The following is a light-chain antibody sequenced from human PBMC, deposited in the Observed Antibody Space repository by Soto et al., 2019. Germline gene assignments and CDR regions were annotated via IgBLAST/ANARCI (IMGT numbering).Light chain of an antibody. J-gene: IGLJ1*01. CDR2: EVS. CDR1: SSDVGGYKY. V-gene: IGLV2-8*01. Sequence: QSVLTQPPSASGSPGQSVTISCTGTSSDVGGYKYVSWYQQHPGKAPKLMIYEVSKRPSGVPDRFSGSKSGNTASLTVSGLQAEHEADYYCSSYAGSNNPYVFGTGTKLTVL. CDR3: SSYAGSNNPYV.